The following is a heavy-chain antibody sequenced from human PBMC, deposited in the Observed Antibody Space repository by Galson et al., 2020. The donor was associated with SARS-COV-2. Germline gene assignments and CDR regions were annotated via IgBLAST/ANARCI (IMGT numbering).Heavy chain of an antibody. CDR3: ATMWAYYDSRGYDVY. Sequence: ASVKVSCKVSGYTLTELSMHWVRQAPGKGLEWMGGFDPEDGETIYAQKFQGRVTMTEDTSTDTAYMELSSLRSEDTAVYYCATMWAYYDSRGYDVYWGQGTRVTVSS. CDR2: FDPEDGET. J-gene: IGHJ4*02. CDR1: GYTLTELS. D-gene: IGHD3-22*01. V-gene: IGHV1-24*01.